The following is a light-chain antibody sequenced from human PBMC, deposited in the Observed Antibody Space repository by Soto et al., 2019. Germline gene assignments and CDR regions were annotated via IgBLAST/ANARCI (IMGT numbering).Light chain of an antibody. V-gene: IGKV1-39*01. CDR2: TAS. Sequence: DIQMTQSPSSLSASVGDRVTITCRASQNIDNYLNWYHQKPGKAPDLLIFTASSLQSGVPSRFAGSGSGTHFTLTISSLQPADIGAYYCQQSISTPIYSFGQGTKVDIK. CDR1: QNIDNY. J-gene: IGKJ2*03. CDR3: QQSISTPIYS.